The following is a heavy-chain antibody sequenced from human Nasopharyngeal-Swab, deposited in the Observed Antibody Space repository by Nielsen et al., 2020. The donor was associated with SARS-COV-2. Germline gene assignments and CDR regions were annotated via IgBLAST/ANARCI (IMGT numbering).Heavy chain of an antibody. V-gene: IGHV3-43*02. D-gene: IGHD2-2*01. CDR2: ISGDGGST. CDR3: AKAHCSSTSCYHRGGPMDV. J-gene: IGHJ6*03. Sequence: WIRQPPGKGLEWVSLISGDGGSTYYADSVKGRFTISRDNSKNSPYLQMNSLRTEDTALYYCAKAHCSSTSCYHRGGPMDVWGKGTTVTVSS.